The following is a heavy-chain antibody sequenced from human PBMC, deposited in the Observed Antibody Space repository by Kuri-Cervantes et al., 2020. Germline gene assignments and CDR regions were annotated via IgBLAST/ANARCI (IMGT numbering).Heavy chain of an antibody. D-gene: IGHD3-22*01. Sequence: GESLKISCAASGFTFSNAWMSWVRQAPGKGLEWVGRIKSKTDGGTTGYAAPVKGRFTISRDDSKNTLYLQMNSLKTEDTAVYYCTTDPHYYDYYYYGMDVWGQGTTVTVSS. CDR2: IKSKTDGGTT. CDR3: TTDPHYYDYYYYGMDV. J-gene: IGHJ6*02. V-gene: IGHV3-15*01. CDR1: GFTFSNAW.